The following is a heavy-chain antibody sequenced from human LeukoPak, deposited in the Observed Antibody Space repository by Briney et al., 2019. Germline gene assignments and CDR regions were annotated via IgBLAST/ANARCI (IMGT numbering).Heavy chain of an antibody. CDR3: ARDRIIVGATTTTVGAFDI. CDR2: IYYSGST. D-gene: IGHD1-26*01. J-gene: IGHJ3*02. Sequence: PETLSLTCTVSGGSISSYYWSWIRQPPGKGLEWIGYIYYSGSTNYNPSLKSRVTISLDTSKNQFSLRLSSVTAADAAVYYCARDRIIVGATTTTVGAFDIWGQGTMVTVSS. CDR1: GGSISSYY. V-gene: IGHV4-59*01.